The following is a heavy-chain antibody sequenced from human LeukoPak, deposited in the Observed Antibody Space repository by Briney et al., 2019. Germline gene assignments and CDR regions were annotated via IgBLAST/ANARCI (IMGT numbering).Heavy chain of an antibody. CDR1: GFKSSNYW. Sequence: GDSLRLSCAASGFKSSNYWMHWVRQVPGKGLVWVSRINRDGGITTYADSVKGRFAISRDNAKNMLYLQLNSLRAEDTAVYYCISDSEGRSGGDYWGQGTLVTVSS. CDR3: ISDSEGRSGGDY. V-gene: IGHV3-74*03. J-gene: IGHJ4*02. CDR2: INRDGGIT. D-gene: IGHD3-10*01.